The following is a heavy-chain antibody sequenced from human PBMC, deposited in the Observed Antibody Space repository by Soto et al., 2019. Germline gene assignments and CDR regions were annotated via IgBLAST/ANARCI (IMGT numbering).Heavy chain of an antibody. CDR3: ARGLTVYSAFLHYYSAMDV. J-gene: IGHJ6*02. D-gene: IGHD2-8*01. CDR2: FIPLFGTA. Sequence: QVQLVQSGAEVKKPGSSVKVSCKASGGTFKSYVFSWVRQAPGQGLEWMGGFIPLFGTANYAQKFQGRVTITADESTSTVYMEMSSLTSEDSAVYYCARGLTVYSAFLHYYSAMDVWGQGTTVTVSS. CDR1: GGTFKSYV. V-gene: IGHV1-69*01.